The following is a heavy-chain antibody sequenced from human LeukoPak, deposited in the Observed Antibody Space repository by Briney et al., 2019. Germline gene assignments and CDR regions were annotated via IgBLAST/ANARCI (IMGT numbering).Heavy chain of an antibody. CDR2: TNHSGST. D-gene: IGHD6-13*01. Sequence: SETLSLTCAVYGGSFSGYYWSWIRQPPGKGLKWIGETNHSGSTNYNPSLKSRVTISVDTSKNQFSLKLSSVTAADTAVYYCARGFSSSNSTTQFDYWGQGTLVTVSS. V-gene: IGHV4-34*01. CDR3: ARGFSSSNSTTQFDY. CDR1: GGSFSGYY. J-gene: IGHJ4*02.